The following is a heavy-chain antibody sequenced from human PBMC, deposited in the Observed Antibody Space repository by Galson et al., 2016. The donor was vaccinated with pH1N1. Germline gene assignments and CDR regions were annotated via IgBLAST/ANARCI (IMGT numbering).Heavy chain of an antibody. V-gene: IGHV1-8*03. CDR1: GYTFNNYD. Sequence: SVKVSCKASGYTFNNYDINWVRQTPGQGLEWMGWMNPNTGGTDSAQKFQGRVILTRNTSEGTAFMELSNLRSDDTAVYYCARGHPLGSISGWVWGQGSLVTVSS. J-gene: IGHJ4*02. CDR2: MNPNTGGT. D-gene: IGHD6-19*01. CDR3: ARGHPLGSISGWV.